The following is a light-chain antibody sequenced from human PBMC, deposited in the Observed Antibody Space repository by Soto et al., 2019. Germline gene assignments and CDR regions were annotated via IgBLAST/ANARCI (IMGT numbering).Light chain of an antibody. V-gene: IGKV2-28*01. CDR1: QSLLHSNGYNY. CDR3: MQALPTPS. CDR2: LAS. Sequence: ESVMTQSPLSLSVTPGEPASISCRSSQSLLHSNGYNYLDWYLQKPGQSPQLLIYLASFRAAGVPDRFSGSGSGTDFTLKISRVEAADVGVYYCMQALPTPSFGGGTKVEIK. J-gene: IGKJ4*01.